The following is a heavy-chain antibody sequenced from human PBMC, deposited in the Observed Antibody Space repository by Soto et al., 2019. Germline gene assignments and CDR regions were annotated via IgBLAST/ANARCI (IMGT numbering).Heavy chain of an antibody. Sequence: QVQLVESGGGVVQPGRSLRLSCAASGFTFSSHSIQWVRQAPGKGLEWVAVISYDGSIKYYADSVKGRFTISRDNSKNTAYLQMNNLRAEDTAVFYCAREWSTSGDLDYWGQGTLVIVSS. CDR3: AREWSTSGDLDY. CDR1: GFTFSSHS. J-gene: IGHJ4*02. CDR2: ISYDGSIK. V-gene: IGHV3-30-3*01. D-gene: IGHD3-10*01.